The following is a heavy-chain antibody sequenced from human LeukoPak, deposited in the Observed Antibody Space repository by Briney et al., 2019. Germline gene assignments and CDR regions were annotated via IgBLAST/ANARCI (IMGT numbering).Heavy chain of an antibody. V-gene: IGHV1-69*04. CDR2: IIPILGIA. CDR3: ARGIYCGGDCYYYYFDY. Sequence: ASVKVSCKASGYTFTSYGISWVRQAPGQGLEWMGRIIPILGIANYAQKFQGRVTITADKSTSTAYMELSSLRSEDTAVYYCARGIYCGGDCYYYYFDYWGQGTLVTVSS. J-gene: IGHJ4*02. D-gene: IGHD2-21*02. CDR1: GYTFTSYG.